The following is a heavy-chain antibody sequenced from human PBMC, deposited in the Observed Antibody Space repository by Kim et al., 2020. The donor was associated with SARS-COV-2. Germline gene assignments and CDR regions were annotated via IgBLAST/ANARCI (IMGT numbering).Heavy chain of an antibody. CDR2: ISSSGSTI. D-gene: IGHD5-18*01. CDR1: GFTFSSYE. J-gene: IGHJ4*02. V-gene: IGHV3-48*03. Sequence: GGSLRLSCAASGFTFSSYEMNWVRQAPGKGLEWVSYISSSGSTIYYADSVKGRFTISRDNAKNSLYLQMNSLRAEDTTVYYCARDGDTAMVWGQGTLVTVSS. CDR3: ARDGDTAMV.